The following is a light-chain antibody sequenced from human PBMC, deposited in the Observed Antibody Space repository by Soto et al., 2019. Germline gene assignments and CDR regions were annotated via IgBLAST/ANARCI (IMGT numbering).Light chain of an antibody. CDR1: QSISTW. V-gene: IGKV1-5*03. CDR3: QQYDSHSGYT. CDR2: RAS. J-gene: IGKJ2*01. Sequence: DIQMTQSPSTLSASVGDRVTITCRASQSISTWLAWYQQKPGKAPKLLIYRASTLENGVPSRFSGSGSGTELTLTLTSLQADDFATYYCQQYDSHSGYTFGQGTRLEIK.